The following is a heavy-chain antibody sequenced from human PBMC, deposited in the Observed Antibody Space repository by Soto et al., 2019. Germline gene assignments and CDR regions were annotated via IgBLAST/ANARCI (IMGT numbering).Heavy chain of an antibody. CDR1: GFTFSSYG. CDR3: ASPVFYSNYGPGGGEDV. J-gene: IGHJ6*02. Sequence: QVQLVESGGGVVQPGRSLRLSCAASGFTFSSYGMHWVRQAPGKGLEWVAVIWYDGSNKYYADSVKGRFTIPRDNSKNTGYLEKNSLRAGDTAVYYCASPVFYSNYGPGGGEDVWGQGTTVTVSS. CDR2: IWYDGSNK. D-gene: IGHD4-4*01. V-gene: IGHV3-33*01.